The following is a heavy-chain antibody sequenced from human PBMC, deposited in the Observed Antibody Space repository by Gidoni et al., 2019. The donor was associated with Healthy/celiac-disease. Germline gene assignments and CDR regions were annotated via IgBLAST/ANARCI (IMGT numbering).Heavy chain of an antibody. V-gene: IGHV4-39*01. CDR3: ARRYDFWSGYYLDHFDY. CDR2: IYYSGST. CDR1: GGSISSSSYY. Sequence: QLQLQESGPGLVKPSETLSLTCTVSGGSISSSSYYWGWIRQPPGKGLEWIGSIYYSGSTYYNPSLKSRVTISVDTSKNQFSLKLSSVTAADTAVYYCARRYDFWSGYYLDHFDYWGQGTLVTVSS. J-gene: IGHJ4*02. D-gene: IGHD3-3*01.